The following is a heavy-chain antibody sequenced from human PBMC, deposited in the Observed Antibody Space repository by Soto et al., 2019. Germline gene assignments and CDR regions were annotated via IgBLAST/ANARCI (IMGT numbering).Heavy chain of an antibody. V-gene: IGHV1-69*06. Sequence: QMQLVQSGAEVKKPGSSVKVSCKASGGTLSSFINYPINWVRQAPGQGLEWMGGIVPNVGTVNYAQKFQGRVTITADKSTGTAYMEEISLRSEDTALYYGARRDTSGFLRYFDNWGQGTLVTVSS. CDR3: ARRDTSGFLRYFDN. CDR1: GGTLSSFINYP. D-gene: IGHD3-3*01. CDR2: IVPNVGTV. J-gene: IGHJ4*02.